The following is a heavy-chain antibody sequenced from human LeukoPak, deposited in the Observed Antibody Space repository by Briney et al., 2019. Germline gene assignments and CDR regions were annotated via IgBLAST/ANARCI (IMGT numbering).Heavy chain of an antibody. Sequence: GGSLRLSCAASGFTFSSYAMTWVRQAPGKGLEWVSAISDSGTRTYYADSVRGRFTISRDKFKNTLYLHMNSLRAEDTAVYYCAKDSRRTSGWYYFDYWGQGTLVTVSS. V-gene: IGHV3-23*01. D-gene: IGHD6-19*01. CDR3: AKDSRRTSGWYYFDY. CDR1: GFTFSSYA. J-gene: IGHJ4*02. CDR2: ISDSGTRT.